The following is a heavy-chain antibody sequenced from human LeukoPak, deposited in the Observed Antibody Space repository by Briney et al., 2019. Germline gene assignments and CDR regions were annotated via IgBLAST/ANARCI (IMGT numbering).Heavy chain of an antibody. CDR2: ISGSGGST. V-gene: IGHV3-23*01. Sequence: GSLRLSCAASGFTFSSYAMSWVRQAPGKGLEWVSAISGSGGSTYYADSVKGRFTISRDNSKNTLYLQRNSLRAEDAAVYYCATLARYCSGGSCYGGYYYYMDVWGKGTTVTVSS. CDR1: GFTFSSYA. D-gene: IGHD2-15*01. J-gene: IGHJ6*03. CDR3: ATLARYCSGGSCYGGYYYYMDV.